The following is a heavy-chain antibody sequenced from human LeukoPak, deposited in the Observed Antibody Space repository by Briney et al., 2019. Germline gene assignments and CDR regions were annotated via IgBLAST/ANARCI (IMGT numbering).Heavy chain of an antibody. V-gene: IGHV1-58*01. D-gene: IGHD3-10*01. CDR3: AADLAGSGSYYHFDC. CDR2: IVVGSGNT. J-gene: IGHJ4*02. Sequence: SVKVSCKASGFTFTSSAVQWVRQARGQRLEWIGWIVVGSGNTNYAQKFQERVTITRDMSTSTAYMELSSLRSEDTAVYYCAADLAGSGSYYHFDCWGQGTLVTVSS. CDR1: GFTFTSSA.